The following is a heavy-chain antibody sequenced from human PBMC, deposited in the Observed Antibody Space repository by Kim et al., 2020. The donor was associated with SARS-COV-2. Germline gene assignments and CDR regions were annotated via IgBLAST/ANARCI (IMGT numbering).Heavy chain of an antibody. D-gene: IGHD6-13*01. Sequence: ASVKVSCKASGYTFTGYYMHWVRQAPGQGLEWMGRINPNSGGTNYAQKFQGRVTMTRDTSISTAYMELSRLRSDDTAVYYCAREWGSSWYLPSIDYYYYGMDVWGQGTTVTVSS. V-gene: IGHV1-2*06. J-gene: IGHJ6*02. CDR2: INPNSGGT. CDR3: AREWGSSWYLPSIDYYYYGMDV. CDR1: GYTFTGYY.